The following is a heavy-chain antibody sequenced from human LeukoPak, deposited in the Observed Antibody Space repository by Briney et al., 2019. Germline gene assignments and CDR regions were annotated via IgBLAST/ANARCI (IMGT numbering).Heavy chain of an antibody. CDR3: AKDFVDYGDRAYYLDY. J-gene: IGHJ4*02. CDR2: ISYGGSNK. D-gene: IGHD4-17*01. CDR1: GFTFSNSG. Sequence: PGGSLRLSCVASGFTFSNSGMHWVRQAPGKGLEWVAVISYGGSNKHYADSVKGRFTISRDNSKNTLYLQMNSLRAEDTAVYYCAKDFVDYGDRAYYLDYWGQGTLVTVSS. V-gene: IGHV3-30*18.